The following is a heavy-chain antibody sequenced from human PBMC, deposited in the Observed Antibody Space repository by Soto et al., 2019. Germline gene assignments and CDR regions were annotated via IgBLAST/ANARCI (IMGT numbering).Heavy chain of an antibody. CDR3: ARSQGSSTSLEIYYYYYYGMDV. CDR1: GCTFGSYA. Sequence: QVQLVQSGAEVKKPGSSLKVSCKASGCTFGSYAISWVRQAPGQGLEWMGGISPIPGTANYAQKFQGRVTIAADESTSTAYMELSSLRSEDTAVYYCARSQGSSTSLEIYYYYYYGMDVWGQGTTVTVSS. J-gene: IGHJ6*02. D-gene: IGHD2-2*01. CDR2: ISPIPGTA. V-gene: IGHV1-69*01.